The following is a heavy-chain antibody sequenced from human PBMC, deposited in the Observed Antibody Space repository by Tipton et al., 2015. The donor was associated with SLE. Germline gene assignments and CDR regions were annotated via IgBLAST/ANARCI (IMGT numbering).Heavy chain of an antibody. D-gene: IGHD1-26*01. J-gene: IGHJ4*02. CDR1: GGSISSGSYY. CDR2: IYSGGST. Sequence: TLSLTCTVSGGSISSGSYYWTWIRQPAGKGLEWIGRIYSGGSTKYNPSLKSRVTISVDTSKHQFSLRLSSVTAADTAVYYCVRELVGAAKDFFDYFDYWGQGTLVTVSS. CDR3: VRELVGAAKDFFDYFDY. V-gene: IGHV4-61*02.